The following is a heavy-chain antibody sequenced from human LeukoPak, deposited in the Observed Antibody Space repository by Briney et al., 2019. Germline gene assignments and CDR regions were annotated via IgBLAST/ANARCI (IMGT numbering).Heavy chain of an antibody. Sequence: ASVKVSCKASGYSFTNYDINWVRQATGQGLEWMGWMNPNSGNTGLAQKFQGRVTMTRNTSITTAHMELSSLTSEDTAVYYCARVYCSVVVAATRGCYFDSWGQGTLVTVSS. CDR3: ARVYCSVVVAATRGCYFDS. CDR2: MNPNSGNT. J-gene: IGHJ4*02. CDR1: GYSFTNYD. V-gene: IGHV1-8*01. D-gene: IGHD2-15*01.